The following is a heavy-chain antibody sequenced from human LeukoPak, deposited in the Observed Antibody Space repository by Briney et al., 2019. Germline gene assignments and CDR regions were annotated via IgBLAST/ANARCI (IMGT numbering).Heavy chain of an antibody. V-gene: IGHV3-23*01. Sequence: GGSLRLSCAASGFTFSSYAMKWVRQAPGKGLEWVSTISGSGASTYYADSVKGRFTISRDNSQNTVYLQMNSLRAEDTAVYYCAKSGYYDAFDIWGQGTMVTVSS. CDR3: AKSGYYDAFDI. CDR2: ISGSGAST. CDR1: GFTFSSYA. D-gene: IGHD3-10*01. J-gene: IGHJ3*02.